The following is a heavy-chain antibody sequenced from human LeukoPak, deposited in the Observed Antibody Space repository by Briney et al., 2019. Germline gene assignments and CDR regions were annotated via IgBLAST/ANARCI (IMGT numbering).Heavy chain of an antibody. J-gene: IGHJ6*02. CDR2: IRQDGSEK. D-gene: IGHD3-3*01. Sequence: GGSLRPSCAASGFTFSSYWMSWVRQAPGKGLEWVANIRQDGSEKYYVDSVKGRFTISRDNAKNSLYLQMNSQRAEDTAVYYCARDYDFWSGYYTDDYYYGMDVWGQGTTVTVSS. CDR3: ARDYDFWSGYYTDDYYYGMDV. CDR1: GFTFSSYW. V-gene: IGHV3-7*03.